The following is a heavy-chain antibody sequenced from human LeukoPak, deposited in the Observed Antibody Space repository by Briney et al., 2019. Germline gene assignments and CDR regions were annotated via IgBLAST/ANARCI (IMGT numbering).Heavy chain of an antibody. CDR2: TYYRSKWYN. CDR3: ARDPYGSGSYYDYNWFDP. D-gene: IGHD3-10*01. V-gene: IGHV6-1*01. Sequence: SQTLSLTCAISGDSVSSNSAAWNWIRQSPSRGLEWLGRTYYRSKWYNDYAVSVKSRITINPDTSKNQFSLQPNSVTPEDTAVYYCARDPYGSGSYYDYNWFDPWGQGTLVTVSS. J-gene: IGHJ5*02. CDR1: GDSVSSNSAA.